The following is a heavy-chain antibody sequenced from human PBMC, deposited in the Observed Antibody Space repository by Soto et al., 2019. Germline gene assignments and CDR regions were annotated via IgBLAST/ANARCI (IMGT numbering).Heavy chain of an antibody. D-gene: IGHD3-9*01. V-gene: IGHV6-1*01. CDR2: TYYRSRWYD. CDR1: GDSVSSNSAA. Sequence: SQTLSLTCAISGDSVSSNSAAWNWIRQSPSRGLEWLGRTYYRSRWYDDFAVSVKSRITINTDTFKNQFSLQMNSLRAEDTAVYYCARDTNDILTGYYGVGVYYMDVWGKGTTVTVSS. J-gene: IGHJ6*03. CDR3: ARDTNDILTGYYGVGVYYMDV.